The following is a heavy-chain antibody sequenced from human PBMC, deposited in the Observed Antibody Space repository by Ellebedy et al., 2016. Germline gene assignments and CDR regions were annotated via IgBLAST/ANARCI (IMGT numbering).Heavy chain of an antibody. J-gene: IGHJ4*02. CDR1: DGSISPYY. CDR2: MSYTGST. CDR3: ARDVTLYSSSPSFDL. D-gene: IGHD6-6*01. V-gene: IGHV4-59*01. Sequence: SETLSLTXTVSDGSISPYYWNWIRQPPGKGLEWIGHMSYTGSTNYNPSLRSRVTISVDTSKNQFSLRLTSVTAADTAVYYCARDVTLYSSSPSFDLWGQGTLVTVSS.